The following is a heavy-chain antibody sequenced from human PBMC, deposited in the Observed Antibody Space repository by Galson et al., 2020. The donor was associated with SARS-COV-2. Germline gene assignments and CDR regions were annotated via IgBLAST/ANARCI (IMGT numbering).Heavy chain of an antibody. J-gene: IGHJ6*02. CDR2: IWYDGSNK. CDR1: GFTFSSYG. D-gene: IGHD1-26*01. V-gene: IGHV3-33*01. CDR3: AREGAALTGGMDV. Sequence: GGSLRLSCAASGFTFSSYGMPWVRQAPGKGLEWVAVIWYDGSNKYYADSVKGRFTISRDNSKNTLYLQMNSLRAEDTAVYYCAREGAALTGGMDVWGQGTTVTVSS.